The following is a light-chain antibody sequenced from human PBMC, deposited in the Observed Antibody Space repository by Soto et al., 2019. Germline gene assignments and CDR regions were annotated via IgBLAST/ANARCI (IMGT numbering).Light chain of an antibody. CDR2: GAS. J-gene: IGKJ5*01. V-gene: IGKV3-20*01. Sequence: EIVLTQSPGTLSLSPGERATLSCRASQSVSSSYLAWYQQKPGQAPRFLIYGASSRATGIPDRFSGSGSGTHFTLTISRLEPGDFAVYYCQHFGGTTFTFGQGTRLEIK. CDR3: QHFGGTTFT. CDR1: QSVSSSY.